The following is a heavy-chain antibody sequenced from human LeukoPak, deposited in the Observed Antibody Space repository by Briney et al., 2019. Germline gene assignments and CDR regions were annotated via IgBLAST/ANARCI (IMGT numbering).Heavy chain of an antibody. CDR1: GYTLTELS. J-gene: IGHJ4*02. V-gene: IGHV1-24*01. CDR2: FDPEDGET. D-gene: IGHD3-9*01. Sequence: GASVTVSCKVSGYTLTELSMHWVRQAPGKGLEWMGGFDPEDGETIYAQKFQGRVTMTEDTSTDTAYMELSSLRSEDTAVYYCATGGIMIRRYDYWGQGTLVTVSS. CDR3: ATGGIMIRRYDY.